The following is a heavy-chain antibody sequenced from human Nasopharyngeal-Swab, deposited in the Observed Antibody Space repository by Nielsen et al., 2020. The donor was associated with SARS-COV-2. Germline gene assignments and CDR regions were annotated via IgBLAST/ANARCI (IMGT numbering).Heavy chain of an antibody. D-gene: IGHD3-3*01. Sequence: GGSLRLSCAASGFTFSSYTMNWVRQAPGMGLEWVSYISSSTSTIYYTDSVKGRFTVSRDNAKNSLYLQMNSLRAEDTAVYYCARDGLDYNFWSAYFMDVWGQGTTVTVSS. CDR3: ARDGLDYNFWSAYFMDV. CDR1: GFTFSSYT. J-gene: IGHJ6*02. V-gene: IGHV3-48*04. CDR2: ISSSTSTI.